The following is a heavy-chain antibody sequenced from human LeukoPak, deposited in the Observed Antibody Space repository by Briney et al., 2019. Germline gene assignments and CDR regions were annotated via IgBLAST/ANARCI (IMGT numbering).Heavy chain of an antibody. CDR2: INQGGSEK. Sequence: PGGSLRLSCAASEFTFSIYWMSWVRQAPGKGLEWVANINQGGSEKYYMDSVKGRFTISRDNAKNSLYLQMNNLRADDTVVYYCARENSGGSAFDYWGQGTLVTVSS. V-gene: IGHV3-7*01. J-gene: IGHJ4*02. CDR1: EFTFSIYW. D-gene: IGHD3-16*01. CDR3: ARENSGGSAFDY.